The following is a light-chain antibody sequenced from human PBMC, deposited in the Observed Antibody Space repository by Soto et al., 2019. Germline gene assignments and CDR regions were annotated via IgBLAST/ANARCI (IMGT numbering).Light chain of an antibody. CDR3: QVWDTVSLHAI. V-gene: IGLV3-21*02. CDR2: EDS. Sequence: ELPQPPAVSLAPGQTASITCVGDNVGGKSVHWYQQKAGQAPVLVIHEDSDRPSGIPERFSGSNSANTATLTISRVEAGDEAAYYCQVWDTVSLHAIFGGGTKLTVL. J-gene: IGLJ2*01. CDR1: NVGGKS.